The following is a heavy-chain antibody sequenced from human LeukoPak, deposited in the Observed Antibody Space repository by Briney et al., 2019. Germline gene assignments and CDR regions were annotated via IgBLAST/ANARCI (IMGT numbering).Heavy chain of an antibody. V-gene: IGHV3-43D*04. CDR3: TKERRGYYMDV. CDR1: GFTFGDYA. J-gene: IGHJ6*03. D-gene: IGHD3-10*01. Sequence: GGSLRLSCAASGFTFGDYAMQWVRQAPGKGLEWVSLISWDATRTYYADSVKGRFTISTDNSKNSLSLQMNGLRPEDTALYYCTKERRGYYMDVWGKGTTVTVSS. CDR2: ISWDATRT.